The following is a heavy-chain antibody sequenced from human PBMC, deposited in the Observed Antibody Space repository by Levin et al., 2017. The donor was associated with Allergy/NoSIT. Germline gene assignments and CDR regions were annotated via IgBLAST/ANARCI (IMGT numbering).Heavy chain of an antibody. CDR2: SHISGGT. CDR1: DDSIGSYY. J-gene: IGHJ4*02. V-gene: IGHV4-4*07. CDR3: ARGQGSTGYNYFDF. Sequence: SETLSLTCTVYDDSIGSYYWSWIRQSAGKGLEWIGRSHISGGTNYNPSLKSRLTLSLDTSKNDFSLKLASVTAADTAVYYCARGQGSTGYNYFDFWGQGSPVTVSS. D-gene: IGHD2-2*01.